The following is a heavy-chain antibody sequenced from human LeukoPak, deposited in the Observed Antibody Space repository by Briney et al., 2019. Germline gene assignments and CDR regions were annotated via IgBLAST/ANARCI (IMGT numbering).Heavy chain of an antibody. Sequence: SQTLSLTCAISGDSVSSNSAAWSWIRQSPSRGLEWLGRTYYRSEWYTEYAVSVKSRITINPDTSKNQFSLQLNSVTPEDTAVYYCARGSYTSTWFWGQGTLDTVSS. J-gene: IGHJ4*02. D-gene: IGHD6-13*01. CDR3: ARGSYTSTWF. CDR2: TYYRSEWYT. CDR1: GDSVSSNSAA. V-gene: IGHV6-1*01.